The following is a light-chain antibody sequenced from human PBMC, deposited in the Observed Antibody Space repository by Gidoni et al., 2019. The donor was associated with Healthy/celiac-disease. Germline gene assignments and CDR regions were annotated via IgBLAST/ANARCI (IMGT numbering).Light chain of an antibody. Sequence: DLVMTQSSLFLLVTSGEPASIPCRYSQSLLHSNGYNSLEWYLQKSGQSPQLMIYLGTNRASGVPGRFSSSGSGTDFTLKISRVEDDDVGVYYCMQALQTPYTFGQGTKLEIK. CDR3: MQALQTPYT. CDR1: QSLLHSNGYNS. CDR2: LGT. V-gene: IGKV2-28*01. J-gene: IGKJ2*01.